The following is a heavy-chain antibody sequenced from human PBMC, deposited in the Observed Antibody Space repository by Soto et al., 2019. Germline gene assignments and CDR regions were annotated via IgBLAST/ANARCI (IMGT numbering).Heavy chain of an antibody. D-gene: IGHD3-10*01. V-gene: IGHV1-18*01. CDR2: VSTYNGNT. J-gene: IGHJ4*02. Sequence: QVQLVQSGAEVKKPGASVKVSCKASGYIFTSFGITWVRQAPGQGLEWMGWVSTYNGNTKYAQKLQGRVTMSTDTSTSTAYMELRSLRGDETAVYDCTRGAGQGSGSYDWGQGTLVTVSS. CDR1: GYIFTSFG. CDR3: TRGAGQGSGSYD.